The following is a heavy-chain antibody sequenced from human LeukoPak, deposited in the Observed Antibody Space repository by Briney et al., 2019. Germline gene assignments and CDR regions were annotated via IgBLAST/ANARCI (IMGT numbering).Heavy chain of an antibody. V-gene: IGHV4-39*07. D-gene: IGHD6-13*01. J-gene: IGHJ4*02. Sequence: SETLSLTCIVSGGSITTSDNYWGWIRQPPGKGLEWIGAVHNSGSTYYNPSLKSRVTISVDTSKNQFSLKLSSVTAADTAVYYCAREVPDSSSWSKFDYWGQGTLVTVSS. CDR3: AREVPDSSSWSKFDY. CDR2: VHNSGST. CDR1: GGSITTSDNY.